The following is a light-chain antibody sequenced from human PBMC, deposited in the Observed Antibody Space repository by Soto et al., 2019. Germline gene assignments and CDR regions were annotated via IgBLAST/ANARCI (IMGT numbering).Light chain of an antibody. CDR2: RTS. Sequence: DVVMTQSPLSLPVTLGQPASISCRSSQSIVYSDGNAYLSWFQQRPGQPPRRLIYRTSNRDSGVPERFSVSGSGTDFTLTISRVEAEDVGVYYCMQGTVWPPTLGRGTKVEIK. V-gene: IGKV2-30*01. CDR1: QSIVYSDGNAY. J-gene: IGKJ1*01. CDR3: MQGTVWPPT.